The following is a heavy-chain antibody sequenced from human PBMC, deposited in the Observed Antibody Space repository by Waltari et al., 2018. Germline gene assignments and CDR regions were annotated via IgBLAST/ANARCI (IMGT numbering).Heavy chain of an antibody. Sequence: QVQLQESGPGLVRPSETLSLTCTVSGDSIRRTSFYRGWLRQSPGKGLEWIGSLNSSGRTYYNPSLKGRVTISVDTSNNHVSLRLSSVTAADTALYFCAKSITMVRGAAGFDPWGQGTLVTVSS. V-gene: IGHV4-39*01. CDR3: AKSITMVRGAAGFDP. CDR2: LNSSGRT. J-gene: IGHJ5*02. D-gene: IGHD3-10*01. CDR1: GDSIRRTSFY.